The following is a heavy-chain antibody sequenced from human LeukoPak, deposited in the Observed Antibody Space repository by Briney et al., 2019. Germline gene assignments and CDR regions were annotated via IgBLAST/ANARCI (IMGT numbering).Heavy chain of an antibody. J-gene: IGHJ3*02. D-gene: IGHD3-22*01. CDR1: GFTFSSYG. CDR3: AKGTITMIVVASDAFDI. Sequence: GRSLRLSCAASGFTFSSYGMHWVRQAPGKGLEWVAVISYDGSNKYYADSVKGRFTISRDNSKNTLYLQMNSLRAEDTAVYYCAKGTITMIVVASDAFDIWGQGTMVTVSS. CDR2: ISYDGSNK. V-gene: IGHV3-30*18.